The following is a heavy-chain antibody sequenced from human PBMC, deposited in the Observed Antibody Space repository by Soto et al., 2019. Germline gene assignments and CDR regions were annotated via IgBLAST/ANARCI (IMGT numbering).Heavy chain of an antibody. CDR3: AILQRTSGFDY. CDR2: FSLYNGNT. CDR1: GYTFTTYG. D-gene: IGHD3-10*01. Sequence: ASVKVSCKTSGYTFTTYGITWVRQAPGQGLEWMGWFSLYNGNTNYAQRLQGRVTMTTDTSASTAFMELRSLISDDTAVYYCAILQRTSGFDYWGQGTLVTVSS. J-gene: IGHJ4*02. V-gene: IGHV1-18*01.